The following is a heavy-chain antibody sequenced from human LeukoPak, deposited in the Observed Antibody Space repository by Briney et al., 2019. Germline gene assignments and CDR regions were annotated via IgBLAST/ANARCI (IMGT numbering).Heavy chain of an antibody. Sequence: GGSLRLSCAASGFTFSSYAMSWVRQAPGKGLELVSAISGSGGSTYYADSVKGRFTISRDNSKNTLYLQMDSLRAEDTAVYYCAKDRRIAVAGSDYWGQGTLVTVSS. J-gene: IGHJ4*02. CDR3: AKDRRIAVAGSDY. V-gene: IGHV3-23*01. CDR1: GFTFSSYA. CDR2: ISGSGGST. D-gene: IGHD6-19*01.